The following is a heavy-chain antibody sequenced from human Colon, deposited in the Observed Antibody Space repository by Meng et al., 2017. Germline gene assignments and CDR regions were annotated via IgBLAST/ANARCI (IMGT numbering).Heavy chain of an antibody. CDR2: ISSSSSYI. Sequence: GESLKISCAASGFTFSSYSMNWVRQAPGKGLEWVSSISSSSSYIYYADSVKGRFTISRDNAKNSLYLQMNSLRAEDTAVYYCARDQYGGERDYRIDGTGYYYGMDVWGQGTTVTVSS. D-gene: IGHD4-17*01. CDR3: ARDQYGGERDYRIDGTGYYYGMDV. J-gene: IGHJ6*02. CDR1: GFTFSSYS. V-gene: IGHV3-21*01.